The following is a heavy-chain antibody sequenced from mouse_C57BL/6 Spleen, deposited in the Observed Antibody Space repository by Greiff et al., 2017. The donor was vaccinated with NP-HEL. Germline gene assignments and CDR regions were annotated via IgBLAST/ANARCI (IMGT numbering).Heavy chain of an antibody. CDR1: GFTFSSYA. CDR3: TSNWDGNYFDY. D-gene: IGHD4-1*01. J-gene: IGHJ2*01. CDR2: ISSGGDYI. Sequence: EVKLVESGEGLVKPGGSLKLSCAASGFTFSSYAMSWVRQTPEKRLEWVAYISSGGDYIYYADTVKGRFTISRDNARNTLYLQMSSLKSEDTAMYYCTSNWDGNYFDYWGQGTTLTVSS. V-gene: IGHV5-9-1*02.